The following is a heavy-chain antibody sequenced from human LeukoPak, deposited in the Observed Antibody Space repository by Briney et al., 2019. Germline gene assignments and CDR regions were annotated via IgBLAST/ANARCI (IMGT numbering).Heavy chain of an antibody. CDR1: GFTFSSYA. CDR2: ISGSGGST. J-gene: IGHJ4*02. D-gene: IGHD3-10*01. CDR3: AKDSSASYASGSYSFYY. V-gene: IGHV3-23*01. Sequence: GGSLRLSCAASGFTFSSYAVSWVRQAPGKGLEWVSAISGSGGSTYYAESVKGRFTISRDNSKNTLHLQMNSLRAEDTAVYYCAKDSSASYASGSYSFYYWGQGTLVTVSS.